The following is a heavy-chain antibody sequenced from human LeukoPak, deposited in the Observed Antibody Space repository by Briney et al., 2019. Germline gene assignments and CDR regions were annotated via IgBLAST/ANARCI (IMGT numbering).Heavy chain of an antibody. CDR3: ARVEGYSSGLYDY. D-gene: IGHD6-19*01. Sequence: SETLSLTCAVYGGSFSGYYWSWIRQPPGKGLEWIGEINHSGSTNYNPSLKSRVTISVDTSKNQFSLKLSSVTAADTAVYYCARVEGYSSGLYDYWGQGTLVTVSS. V-gene: IGHV4-34*01. CDR2: INHSGST. J-gene: IGHJ4*02. CDR1: GGSFSGYY.